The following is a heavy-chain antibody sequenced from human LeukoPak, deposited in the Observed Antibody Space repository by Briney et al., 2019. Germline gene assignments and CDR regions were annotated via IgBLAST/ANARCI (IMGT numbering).Heavy chain of an antibody. CDR3: ARVRATRFLEWSHSNWFDP. Sequence: ASVKVSCKASGCTFTSYGISWVRQAPGQGLERMGWISAYNGNTNYAQKLQGRVTMTTDTSTSTAYMELRSLRSEDTAVYYCARVRATRFLEWSHSNWFDPWGQGTLVTVSS. D-gene: IGHD3-3*01. J-gene: IGHJ5*02. V-gene: IGHV1-18*01. CDR2: ISAYNGNT. CDR1: GCTFTSYG.